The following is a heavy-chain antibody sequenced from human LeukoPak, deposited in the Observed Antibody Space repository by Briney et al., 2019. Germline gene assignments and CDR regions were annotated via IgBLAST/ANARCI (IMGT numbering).Heavy chain of an antibody. J-gene: IGHJ5*01. Sequence: SETLSLTCTVSDNSIRSGGYYCSWIRQHPGKGLEWIGYIYYSGRTYYNPSLKSRVTISVDTSKNQFSLELSSVTAADTAVYYCARLVGYCRGGTCYRTNGWFDSWGRGTLVTVSS. CDR2: IYYSGRT. CDR1: DNSIRSGGYY. CDR3: ARLVGYCRGGTCYRTNGWFDS. D-gene: IGHD2-15*01. V-gene: IGHV4-31*03.